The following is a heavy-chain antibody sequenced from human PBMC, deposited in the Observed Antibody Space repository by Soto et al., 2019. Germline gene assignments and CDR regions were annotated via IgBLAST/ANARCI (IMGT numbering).Heavy chain of an antibody. V-gene: IGHV5-51*01. CDR2: VYPRDSDT. J-gene: IGHJ4*02. CDR3: ARPPLPGYSIHFNS. Sequence: GESLKISCKASGYSFTNYWIAWVRQMPGKGLEWMGIVYPRDSDTRYSPSFQGQVTISADRSTGTAFLQWRSLKASDTALYYCARPPLPGYSIHFNSWGQGTLVTVSS. D-gene: IGHD2-15*01. CDR1: GYSFTNYW.